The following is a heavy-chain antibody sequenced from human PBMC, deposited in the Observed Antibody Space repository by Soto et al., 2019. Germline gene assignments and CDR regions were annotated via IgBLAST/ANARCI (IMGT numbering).Heavy chain of an antibody. CDR1: GFIFSNYA. CDR2: IYYDVSNK. CDR3: AGGRYSSSPGGRLDQ. J-gene: IGHJ4*02. Sequence: QVQLVESGGGVVQPGRSLRLSCAASGFIFSNYAMHWVRQAPGKGLEWVAIIYYDVSNKDYTDSVKGRFTISRDNSKNTLNLQMNSLGAEDTAVYYCAGGRYSSSPGGRLDQWGQGTLVTVSS. V-gene: IGHV3-30*04. D-gene: IGHD6-6*01.